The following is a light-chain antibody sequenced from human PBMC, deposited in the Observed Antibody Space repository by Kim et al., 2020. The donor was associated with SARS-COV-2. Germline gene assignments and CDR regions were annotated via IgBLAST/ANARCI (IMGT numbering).Light chain of an antibody. CDR1: QSVGRF. CDR2: DTS. V-gene: IGKV3-11*01. CDR3: QQRDSWPPYT. Sequence: LSPGDRPPLSCRASQSVGRFLAWYQQKPGQAPRLLIYDTSNRATDIPARFSGSGSGTDFTLTIDSLEAEDFAVYYCQQRDSWPPYTFGQGTKLEI. J-gene: IGKJ2*01.